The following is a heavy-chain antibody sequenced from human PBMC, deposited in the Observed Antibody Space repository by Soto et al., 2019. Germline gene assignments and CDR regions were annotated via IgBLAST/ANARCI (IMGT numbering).Heavy chain of an antibody. CDR2: IYPGDSDT. J-gene: IGHJ6*02. CDR1: GYSFTSYW. Sequence: GESLKISCKGSGYSFTSYWIGWVRQMPGKGLEWMGIIYPGDSDTRYSPSFRGQVTISADKSISTAYLQWSSLKASDTAMYYCARPWCSGTSCYRGVDYGMDVWGQGTTVTVSS. CDR3: ARPWCSGTSCYRGVDYGMDV. D-gene: IGHD2-2*02. V-gene: IGHV5-51*01.